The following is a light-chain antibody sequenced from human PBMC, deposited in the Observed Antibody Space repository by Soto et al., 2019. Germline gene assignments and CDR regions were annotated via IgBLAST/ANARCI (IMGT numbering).Light chain of an antibody. Sequence: EIVFTQSPGTLSFSPGERATLSCRASQSVSSSYLAWYQQKPGQAPRLLIYGASSRATGIPDRFSGSGSGTDFTLTISRLEPEDFAVYYCQQYGSSPVTLGQGTKVDIK. CDR3: QQYGSSPVT. CDR1: QSVSSSY. V-gene: IGKV3-20*01. J-gene: IGKJ1*01. CDR2: GAS.